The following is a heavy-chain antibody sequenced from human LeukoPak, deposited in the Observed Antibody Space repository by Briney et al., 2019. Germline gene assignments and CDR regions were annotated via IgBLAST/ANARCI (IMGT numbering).Heavy chain of an antibody. CDR2: ISGSGGST. V-gene: IGHV3-23*01. Sequence: GGSLRLSCAASGFTFNNYAMSWVRQAPGKGLEWVSGISGSGGSTYYADSVKGRFTISRDNSKNTLYMQMNSLRAEDTAVYYSAKDDYDFWSASVYMDVWGKGTTVTVSS. CDR3: AKDDYDFWSASVYMDV. J-gene: IGHJ6*03. D-gene: IGHD3-3*01. CDR1: GFTFNNYA.